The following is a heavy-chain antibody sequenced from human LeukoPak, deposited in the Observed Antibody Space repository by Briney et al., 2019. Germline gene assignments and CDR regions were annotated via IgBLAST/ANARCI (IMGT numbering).Heavy chain of an antibody. D-gene: IGHD4-23*01. Sequence: GGSLRLSCAASGFDFSSYTMNWVCQAPGMGLEWVSSISSGSRNIHYADSVKGRFTISRDNAKNSLYLQMNSLRAEDTAVYYCARDPHFDYGGPPPRGGWFDPWGQGTLVTVSS. CDR1: GFDFSSYT. CDR2: ISSGSRNI. V-gene: IGHV3-21*01. CDR3: ARDPHFDYGGPPPRGGWFDP. J-gene: IGHJ5*02.